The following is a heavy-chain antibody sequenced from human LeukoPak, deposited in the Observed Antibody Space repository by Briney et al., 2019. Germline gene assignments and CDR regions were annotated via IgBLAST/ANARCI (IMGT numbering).Heavy chain of an antibody. Sequence: SETLSLTCTVSGGSISSYYWSWIRQPPGKGLEWIGEINHSGSTNYNPSLKSRVTISVDTSKNQFSLKLSSVTAADTAVYYCARFVQNYWGQGTLVTVSS. J-gene: IGHJ4*02. D-gene: IGHD3-16*01. CDR2: INHSGST. V-gene: IGHV4-34*01. CDR1: GGSISSYY. CDR3: ARFVQNY.